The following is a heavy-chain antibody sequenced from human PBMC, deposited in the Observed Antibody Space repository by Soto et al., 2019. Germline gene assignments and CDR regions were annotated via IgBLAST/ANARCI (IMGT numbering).Heavy chain of an antibody. J-gene: IGHJ6*02. Sequence: SETLSLTCTVSDDSISSYTYYWGWVRQSPGKGLEWIASIYYTGSTYYNPSLKSRVTISADTPKNQFSLKLSSVTAADTAVYYCARHLSGRQYAYYYGMDVWGQGTTVTVSS. CDR2: IYYTGST. CDR3: ARHLSGRQYAYYYGMDV. D-gene: IGHD1-26*01. CDR1: DDSISSYTYY. V-gene: IGHV4-39*01.